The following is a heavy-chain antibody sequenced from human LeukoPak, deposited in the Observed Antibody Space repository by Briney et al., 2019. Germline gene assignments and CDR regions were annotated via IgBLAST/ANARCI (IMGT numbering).Heavy chain of an antibody. D-gene: IGHD3-3*01. CDR1: GGTFSSYA. J-gene: IGHJ4*02. CDR2: IIPIFGTA. CDR3: ARTYYDFWSGYSGPFDY. V-gene: IGHV1-69*13. Sequence: ASVKVSCKASGGTFSSYAISWVRQAPGQGLEWMGGIIPIFGTANYAQKFQGRVTITADESTSTAYMELSSLKSEDTAVYYCARTYYDFWSGYSGPFDYWGQGTLVTVSS.